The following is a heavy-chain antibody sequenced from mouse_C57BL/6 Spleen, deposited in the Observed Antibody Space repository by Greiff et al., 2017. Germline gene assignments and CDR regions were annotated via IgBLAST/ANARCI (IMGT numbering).Heavy chain of an antibody. V-gene: IGHV1-64*01. Sequence: QVQLQQPGAELVKPGASVKLSCKASGYTFTSYWMHWVKQRPGQGLEWIGMIHPNSGSTNYNEKFKSKATLTVDKSSSTAYMQRSSLTSEDSAFYYCARERDESLCYYAMDYWGQGTSVTVSS. J-gene: IGHJ4*01. CDR3: ARERDESLCYYAMDY. D-gene: IGHD1-1*02. CDR1: GYTFTSYW. CDR2: IHPNSGST.